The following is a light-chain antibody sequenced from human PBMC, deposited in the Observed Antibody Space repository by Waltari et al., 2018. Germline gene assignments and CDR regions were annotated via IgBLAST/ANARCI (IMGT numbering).Light chain of an antibody. J-gene: IGKJ4*01. CDR2: DAS. CDR1: QDINNY. V-gene: IGKV1-33*01. Sequence: DIQMTQSPSSLSASVGDSVTITCQASQDINNYLHWYQQKPGKAPKLLIYDASNLQTGVPSRCSGRGSGTDFTLTISSLQPEDFATYYCQQYDNRLFHSFGGGTKVEIK. CDR3: QQYDNRLFHS.